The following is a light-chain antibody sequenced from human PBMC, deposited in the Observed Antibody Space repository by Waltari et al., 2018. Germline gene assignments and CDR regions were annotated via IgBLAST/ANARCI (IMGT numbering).Light chain of an antibody. CDR3: MQALQTPYT. CDR2: GAS. V-gene: IGKV3-20*01. CDR1: QSVTSNY. Sequence: EIVLTQSPGTLSLSPGEGATLSCRASQSVTSNYLAWYQQNPGQVPRLLIHGASSRAPGIPDRFSGSGSGTDFTLKISRVEAEDVGVYYCMQALQTPYTFGQGTKLEIK. J-gene: IGKJ2*01.